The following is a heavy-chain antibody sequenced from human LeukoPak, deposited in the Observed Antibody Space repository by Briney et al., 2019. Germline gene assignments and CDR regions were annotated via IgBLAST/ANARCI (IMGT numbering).Heavy chain of an antibody. J-gene: IGHJ5*02. Sequence: GGSLRLSCAASGFTFSSYAMSWVRQAPGKGLEWVSAISGSGGSTYYADSVKGRFTISRDNSKNTLYLQMNSLRAGDTAVYYCASSGWGNWFDPWGQGTLVTVSS. CDR2: ISGSGGST. D-gene: IGHD6-19*01. CDR1: GFTFSSYA. CDR3: ASSGWGNWFDP. V-gene: IGHV3-23*01.